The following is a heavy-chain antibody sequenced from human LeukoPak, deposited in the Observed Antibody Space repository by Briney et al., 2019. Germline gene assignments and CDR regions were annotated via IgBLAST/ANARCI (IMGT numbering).Heavy chain of an antibody. CDR2: INPNSGGT. J-gene: IGHJ4*02. CDR3: ALWRSGRTFDY. V-gene: IGHV1-2*02. CDR1: GYTFTGYY. D-gene: IGHD3-10*01. Sequence: ASVKVSCKASGYTFTGYYVHWVRQAPGQGLEWMGWINPNSGGTNYAQKFQGRVTMTRGTSISTAYMELSRLRSDDTAVYYCALWRSGRTFDYWGQGTLVTVSS.